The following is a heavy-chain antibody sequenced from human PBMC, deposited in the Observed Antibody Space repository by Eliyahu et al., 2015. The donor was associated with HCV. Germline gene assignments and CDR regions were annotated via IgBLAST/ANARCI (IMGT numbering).Heavy chain of an antibody. CDR1: GGTFSSYA. Sequence: EVKKPGSSVKVSCKASGGTFSSYAISWVRQAPGQGLEWMGGIIPIFGTANYAQKFQGRVTITADQTQSTDSTGRSSPRSEEAAVYYCARGLKYFDWVLGGWGQGTLVTVSS. J-gene: IGHJ4*02. V-gene: IGHV1-69*01. D-gene: IGHD3-9*01. CDR3: ARGLKYFDWVLGG. CDR2: IIPIFGTA.